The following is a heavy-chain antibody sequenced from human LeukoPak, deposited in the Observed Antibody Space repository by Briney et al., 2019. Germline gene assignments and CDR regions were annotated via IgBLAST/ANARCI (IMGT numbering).Heavy chain of an antibody. V-gene: IGHV4-34*01. J-gene: IGHJ6*03. Sequence: KSSETLSLTCAVYGGSFSGYYWSWIRQPPGKGLEWIGEINHSGSTNYNPSLKSRVTISVDTSKNQFSLKLSSVTAADTAVYYCAREIMVRGAISYYYYMDVWGKGTTVTISS. CDR2: INHSGST. CDR3: AREIMVRGAISYYYYMDV. D-gene: IGHD3-10*01. CDR1: GGSFSGYY.